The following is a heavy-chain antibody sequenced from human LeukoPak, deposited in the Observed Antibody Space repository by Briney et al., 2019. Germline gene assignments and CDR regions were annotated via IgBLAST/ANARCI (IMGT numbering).Heavy chain of an antibody. CDR3: ARPRTAEYYFDY. V-gene: IGHV3-48*04. J-gene: IGHJ4*02. CDR2: ISGTSSTI. CDR1: GFTFSSWS. Sequence: GGSLRLSCVASGFTFSSWSMNWVRQAPGKGLEWLSYISGTSSTIYYADFVKGRFTISRDNAKNSLYLQMNSLRAEDTAVYYCARPRTAEYYFDYWGQGMLVTVSS.